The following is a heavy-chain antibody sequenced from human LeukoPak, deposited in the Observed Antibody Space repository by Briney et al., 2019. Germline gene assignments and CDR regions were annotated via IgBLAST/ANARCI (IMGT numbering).Heavy chain of an antibody. V-gene: IGHV3-33*01. D-gene: IGHD5-18*01. CDR2: IWYDGSNK. Sequence: PGGSLRLSCAASGFTFSSYGMHWVRQAPGKGLEWVAVIWYDGSNKYYADSVKGRFTISRDNSKNTLYLQMNSLRAEDTAVYYCAGAQVYSYGYVEYYFDYWGQGTLVTVSS. J-gene: IGHJ4*02. CDR1: GFTFSSYG. CDR3: AGAQVYSYGYVEYYFDY.